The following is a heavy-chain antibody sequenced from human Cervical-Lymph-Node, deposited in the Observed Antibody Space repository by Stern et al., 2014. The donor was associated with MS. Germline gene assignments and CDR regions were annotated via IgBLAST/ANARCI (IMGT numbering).Heavy chain of an antibody. CDR3: ATDRDDFRSGYSAPTKGYGLDV. V-gene: IGHV1-24*01. CDR2: FAPEDGEP. J-gene: IGHJ6*02. D-gene: IGHD3-3*01. CDR1: GYTLTELS. Sequence: VQLVESGAEVKKPGASVKVSCKVSGYTLTELSMHWVRQAPGKGLEWMGGFAPEDGEPIYAQKFQGRVTMTEDTSTDTAYMELSSLRSEDTAVYYCATDRDDFRSGYSAPTKGYGLDVWGQGTTVTVTS.